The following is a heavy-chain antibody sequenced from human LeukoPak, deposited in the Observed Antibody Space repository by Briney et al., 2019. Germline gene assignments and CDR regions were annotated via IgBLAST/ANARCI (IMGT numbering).Heavy chain of an antibody. CDR2: IGSSSDNI. V-gene: IGHV3-21*04. Sequence: GGSLRLSCAASGFSFNTYNMNWVRQAPGKGLEWVSYIGSSSDNIYYADSVKGRFTISRDNAKNSLYLQMNSLRAEDTALYYCAKDKGAGSSGFDPWGQGTLVTVSS. J-gene: IGHJ5*02. CDR3: AKDKGAGSSGFDP. CDR1: GFSFNTYN. D-gene: IGHD6-6*01.